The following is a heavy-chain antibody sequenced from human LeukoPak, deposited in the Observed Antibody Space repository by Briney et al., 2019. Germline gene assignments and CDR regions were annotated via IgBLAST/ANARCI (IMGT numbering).Heavy chain of an antibody. Sequence: PGGSLRLSCAASGFIFSSYGMHWVRQAPDKGLEWVAFIRYDGSRKYYADSVKGRFTVSRDNAKNLLYLQMNSLRAEDTAVYYCAREDYGLNSGLYWGQGTLVTVSS. J-gene: IGHJ4*02. CDR1: GFIFSSYG. CDR2: IRYDGSRK. CDR3: AREDYGLNSGLY. D-gene: IGHD4-17*01. V-gene: IGHV3-30*02.